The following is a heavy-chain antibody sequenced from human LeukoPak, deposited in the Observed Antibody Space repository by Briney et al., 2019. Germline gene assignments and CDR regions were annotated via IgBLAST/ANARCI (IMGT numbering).Heavy chain of an antibody. Sequence: GGSLRLSCAASGFTFSDYYMSWIRQAPGKGLEWVSYISSSGSTIYYADSVKGRFTISRDNSKNTLYLQMNSLRAEDTAVYYCAKVAGKIGYYFDYWGQGTLVTVSS. J-gene: IGHJ4*02. D-gene: IGHD6-19*01. CDR3: AKVAGKIGYYFDY. V-gene: IGHV3-11*01. CDR1: GFTFSDYY. CDR2: ISSSGSTI.